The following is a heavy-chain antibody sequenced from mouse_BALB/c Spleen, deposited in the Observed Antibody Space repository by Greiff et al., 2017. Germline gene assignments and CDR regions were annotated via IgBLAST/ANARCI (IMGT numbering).Heavy chain of an antibody. CDR3: TRSRGNYRYDGTPYAMDY. J-gene: IGHJ4*01. V-gene: IGHV1-69*02. D-gene: IGHD2-14*01. CDR2: IYPSDSYT. Sequence: QVQLQQSGAELVRPGASVKLSCKASGYTFTSYWINWVKQRPGQGLEWIGNIYPSDSYTNYNQKFKDKATLTVDKSSSTAYMQLSSPTSEDSAVYYCTRSRGNYRYDGTPYAMDYWGQGTSVTVSS. CDR1: GYTFTSYW.